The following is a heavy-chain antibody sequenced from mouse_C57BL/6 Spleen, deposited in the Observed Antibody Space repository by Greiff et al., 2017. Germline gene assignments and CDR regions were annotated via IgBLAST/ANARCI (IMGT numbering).Heavy chain of an antibody. CDR3: ASGNYSNWDYYAMDY. CDR1: GYTFTSYD. CDR2: IYPRDGST. Sequence: QVHVKQSGPELVKPGASVKLSCKASGYTFTSYDINWVKQRPGQGLEWIGWIYPRDGSTKYNEKFKGKATLTVDTSSSTAYMELHSLTSEDSAVYFCASGNYSNWDYYAMDYWGQGTSVTVSS. V-gene: IGHV1-85*01. D-gene: IGHD2-5*01. J-gene: IGHJ4*01.